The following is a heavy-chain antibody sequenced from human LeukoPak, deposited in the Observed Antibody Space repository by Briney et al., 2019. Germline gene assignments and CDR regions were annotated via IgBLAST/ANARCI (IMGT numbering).Heavy chain of an antibody. D-gene: IGHD6-6*01. CDR3: ARHIAARTPYYFDY. Sequence: ASVKLSCKASGYTFTGYYMHWVRQAPGQGLEWMGWINPNSGGTNYAQKFQGRVTMTRDTSISTAYMELSRLRSDDTAVYYCARHIAARTPYYFDYWGQGTLVTVSS. CDR1: GYTFTGYY. J-gene: IGHJ4*02. V-gene: IGHV1-2*02. CDR2: INPNSGGT.